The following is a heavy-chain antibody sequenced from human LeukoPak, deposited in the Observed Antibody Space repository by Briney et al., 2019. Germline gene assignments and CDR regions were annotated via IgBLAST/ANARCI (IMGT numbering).Heavy chain of an antibody. J-gene: IGHJ5*02. CDR1: GGFISSYY. CDR3: ARGGTYYDILTGYYRALAGWFDP. D-gene: IGHD3-9*01. V-gene: IGHV4-59*08. Sequence: SETLSLICSVSGGFISSYYWMWIRQPPGRKREGRGYIYYSGSTNYNPSLKSRVTISVDKSKNQFSLKLSIVTAADTAVYYCARGGTYYDILTGYYRALAGWFDPWGQGTLVTVSS. CDR2: IYYSGST.